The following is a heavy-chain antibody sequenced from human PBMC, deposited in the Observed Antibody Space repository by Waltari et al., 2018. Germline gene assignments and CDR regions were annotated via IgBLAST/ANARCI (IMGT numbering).Heavy chain of an antibody. Sequence: QVQLVQSGAEVKKTGSSVKVSCKASGGTFSSYAISWVRQAAGHVLEWMGGIIPIYSTPNSAQKLQSRVTMTTDESTGTAYMELSSLRSEDTAVDYCASVEGDYYGMDVWGQGTTVTVSS. V-gene: IGHV1-69*05. CDR2: IIPIYSTP. CDR3: ASVEGDYYGMDV. J-gene: IGHJ6*02. CDR1: GGTFSSYA. D-gene: IGHD1-1*01.